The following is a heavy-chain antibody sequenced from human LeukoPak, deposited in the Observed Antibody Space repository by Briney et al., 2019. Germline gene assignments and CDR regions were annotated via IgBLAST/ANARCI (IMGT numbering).Heavy chain of an antibody. D-gene: IGHD6-13*01. CDR2: IIPIFGTA. CDR3: ARGGPHIAAAGID. V-gene: IGHV1-69*06. J-gene: IGHJ4*02. CDR1: GGTFSSYA. Sequence: SVKVSCKASGGTFSSYAISWVRQGPGQGLEWMGGIIPIFGTANYAQKFQGRVTITADKSTSTAYMELSSLRSGDTAVYYCARGGPHIAAAGIDWGQGTLVTVSS.